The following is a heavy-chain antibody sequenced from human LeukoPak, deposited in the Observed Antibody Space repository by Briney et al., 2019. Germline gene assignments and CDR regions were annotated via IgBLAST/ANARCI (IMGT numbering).Heavy chain of an antibody. Sequence: SETLSLTCTVSGGSISSGGYYWSWIRQHPGKGLEWIGYIYYSGSTYYNPSLKSRVTISVDTSKNQFSLKLSSVTAADTAVYYCARGQKVADTGSDAFDIWGQGTMVTVSS. CDR2: IYYSGST. CDR1: GGSISSGGYY. V-gene: IGHV4-31*03. CDR3: ARGQKVADTGSDAFDI. J-gene: IGHJ3*02. D-gene: IGHD6-19*01.